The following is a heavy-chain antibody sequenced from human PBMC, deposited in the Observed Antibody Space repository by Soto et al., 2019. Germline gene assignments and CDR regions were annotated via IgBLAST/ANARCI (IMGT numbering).Heavy chain of an antibody. J-gene: IGHJ6*02. Sequence: EVQLLESGGGLVQPGGSLRLSCAASGFTFSSYAMSWVRQAPGKGLEWVSAISGSGSSTYYADSVKGRFTISRDNSRHTRYLQMNSLRAEDPAVYYCAKTPGGAYYYGMDVWGQGTTVTVSS. CDR3: AKTPGGAYYYGMDV. CDR2: ISGSGSST. CDR1: GFTFSSYA. V-gene: IGHV3-23*01. D-gene: IGHD2-15*01.